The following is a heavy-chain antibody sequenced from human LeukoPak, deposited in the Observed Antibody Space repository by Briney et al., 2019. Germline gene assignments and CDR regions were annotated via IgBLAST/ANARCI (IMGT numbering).Heavy chain of an antibody. CDR1: GYTFTSYG. Sequence: ASVKVSCKASGYTFTSYGISWVRQAPGQGLEWMGWISAYNGNTNHAQKLQGRVTMTTDTSTSTAYMELRSLRSDDTAVYYCAREGDTAMGVVYYFDYWGQGTLVTVSS. CDR2: ISAYNGNT. D-gene: IGHD5-18*01. CDR3: AREGDTAMGVVYYFDY. J-gene: IGHJ4*02. V-gene: IGHV1-18*01.